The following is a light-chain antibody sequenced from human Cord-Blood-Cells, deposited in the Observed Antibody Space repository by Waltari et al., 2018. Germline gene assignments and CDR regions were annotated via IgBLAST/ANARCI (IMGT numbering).Light chain of an antibody. Sequence: QSALTQPASVSGSPGQSITISCTGTSSDVGSYNLVSWYQQHPGKAPKRMIYEESKRPTGVTRRFSGSKSGNTASLTISGLQAEDEADYYCCSYAGSSTFYVFGTGTKVTVL. CDR3: CSYAGSSTFYV. J-gene: IGLJ1*01. CDR1: SSDVGSYNL. V-gene: IGLV2-23*01. CDR2: EES.